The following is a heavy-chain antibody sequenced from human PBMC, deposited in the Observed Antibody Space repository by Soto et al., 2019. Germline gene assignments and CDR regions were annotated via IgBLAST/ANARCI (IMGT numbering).Heavy chain of an antibody. CDR1: GYLFTAYS. J-gene: IGHJ1*01. CDR3: AREENCSGGTCYSEYFHR. CDR2: VNPSGGST. V-gene: IGHV1-46*01. D-gene: IGHD2-15*01. Sequence: SVKVSCKASGYLFTAYSMHWVRLAPGQGLEWMGVVNPSGGSTKYAQNFQGRVTMTRDTSTTTIYMELSSLRSDDTAIYYCAREENCSGGTCYSEYFHRWGQGTLVTVS.